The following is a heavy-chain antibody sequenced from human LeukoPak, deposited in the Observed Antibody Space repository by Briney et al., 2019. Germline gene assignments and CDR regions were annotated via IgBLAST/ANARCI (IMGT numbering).Heavy chain of an antibody. CDR2: INPNSGGT. V-gene: IGHV1-2*02. CDR1: GYTFTSYY. Sequence: GASVKVSCKASGYTFTSYYMHWVRQAPGQGLEWMGWINPNSGGTNYAQKFQGKVTMTRDTSISTAYMELSRLRSDDTAVYYCAREKGFIVGATEAHWGQGTLVTVSS. D-gene: IGHD1-26*01. J-gene: IGHJ4*02. CDR3: AREKGFIVGATEAH.